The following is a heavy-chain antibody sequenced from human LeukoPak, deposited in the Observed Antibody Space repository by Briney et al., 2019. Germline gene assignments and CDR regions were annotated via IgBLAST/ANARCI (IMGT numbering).Heavy chain of an antibody. Sequence: GRSLRLSCAASGFTFSSYGMHWVRQAPGKGLEWVAVIWYDGSNKCYADSVKGRFTISRDNSKNTLYLQMNSLRAEDTAVYYCARDRDYGDHFDYWGQGTLVTVSS. CDR1: GFTFSSYG. J-gene: IGHJ4*02. V-gene: IGHV3-33*01. D-gene: IGHD4-17*01. CDR2: IWYDGSNK. CDR3: ARDRDYGDHFDY.